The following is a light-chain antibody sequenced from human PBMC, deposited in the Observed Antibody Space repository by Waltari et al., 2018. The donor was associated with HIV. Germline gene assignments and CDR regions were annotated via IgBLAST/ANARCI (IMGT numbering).Light chain of an antibody. J-gene: IGLJ3*02. V-gene: IGLV2-23*01. CDR2: EDD. Sequence: QSALTQPASVSGSPAQSITISCTGTSSAVGRYNVVSWYQQHPGKAPKLMIYEDDKRPSGVSKRFSGAKAGNTASLTISGRQAEDEADYYCCSYTGSTTWVFGGGTKLTVL. CDR1: SSAVGRYNV. CDR3: CSYTGSTTWV.